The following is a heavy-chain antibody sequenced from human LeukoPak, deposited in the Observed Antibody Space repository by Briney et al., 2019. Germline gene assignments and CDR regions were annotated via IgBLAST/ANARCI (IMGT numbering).Heavy chain of an antibody. J-gene: IGHJ4*02. D-gene: IGHD2-15*01. Sequence: PSETLSLTCTVSGASINNNFYWSWIRQPPGKGLEWLGCIHYSGSTNYNPSLMSQVTISRDTSKNQFSLKLNSVTAADTAVYYCARGRVVGADWGQGTLVTVSS. V-gene: IGHV4-59*01. CDR2: IHYSGST. CDR3: ARGRVVGAD. CDR1: GASINNNFY.